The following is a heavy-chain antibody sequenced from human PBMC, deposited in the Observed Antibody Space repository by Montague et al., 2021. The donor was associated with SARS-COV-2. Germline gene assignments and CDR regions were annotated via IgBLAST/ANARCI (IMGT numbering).Heavy chain of an antibody. D-gene: IGHD1-14*01. CDR3: ARETMTADAFDI. Sequence: SETLSLTCTVSGASVGSSDWGWIRQSPGKGLEWIGYFYSVGSTDYSPSLKSRATISRDTSKSQFSLKVRSVTAADTAVYYCARETMTADAFDIWGQGTMVTVSS. CDR2: FYSVGST. V-gene: IGHV4-59*02. J-gene: IGHJ3*02. CDR1: GASVGSSD.